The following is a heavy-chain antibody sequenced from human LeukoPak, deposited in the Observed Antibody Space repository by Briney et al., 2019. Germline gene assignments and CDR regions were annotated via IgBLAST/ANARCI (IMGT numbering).Heavy chain of an antibody. V-gene: IGHV3-7*04. J-gene: IGHJ4*02. D-gene: IGHD5-24*01. CDR2: IKQDGGEK. CDR1: GFTFSTNS. Sequence: GGSLRLSCAASGFTFSTNSMNWVRQAPGKGLEWVANIKQDGGEKYYVDSVKGRFTISRDNAKNSLYLQMNSLRPEDTAVYYCAGRGDGNLYYFDHWGQGTLVTASS. CDR3: AGRGDGNLYYFDH.